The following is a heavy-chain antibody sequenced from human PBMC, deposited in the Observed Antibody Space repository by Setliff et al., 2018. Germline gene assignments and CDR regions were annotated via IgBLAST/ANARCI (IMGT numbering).Heavy chain of an antibody. V-gene: IGHV1-18*01. D-gene: IGHD3-10*01. CDR3: ATDLAIRGVQFDY. CDR2: ISGYNGNT. J-gene: IGHJ4*02. CDR1: GYTFIDYG. Sequence: VASVKVSCKTSGYTFIDYGLSWMRQAPGQGLEWMGWISGYNGNTDYAQNLQGRVTMTIDTSTSTAYMELRSLRSDDTAVYYCATDLAIRGVQFDYWGRGTLVTVSS.